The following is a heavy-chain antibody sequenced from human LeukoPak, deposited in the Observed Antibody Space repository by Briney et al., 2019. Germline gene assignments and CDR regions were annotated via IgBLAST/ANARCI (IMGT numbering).Heavy chain of an antibody. CDR1: GFTFSDYY. CDR2: ISSSGSTI. J-gene: IGHJ6*03. CDR3: ARDRYYYYMDV. Sequence: GGSLRLSCAASGFTFSDYYMSWIRQAPGKGLEWVSYISSSGSTIYYADSVKGRFTISRDNAENSLYLQMNSLRAEDTAVYYCARDRYYYYMDVWGKGTTVTISS. V-gene: IGHV3-11*01.